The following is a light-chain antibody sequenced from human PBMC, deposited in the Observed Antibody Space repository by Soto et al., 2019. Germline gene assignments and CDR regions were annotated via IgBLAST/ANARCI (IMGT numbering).Light chain of an antibody. CDR1: KLGDKY. CDR2: QDS. CDR3: QAWDSSTVV. V-gene: IGLV3-1*01. Sequence: SYQLTQPPSVSVSQGQTASITCSGDKLGDKYACWYQQKPGQSPVLVIYQDSKRTSGIPERLSGSNSGNTATLTISGTQAMDEADYYCQAWDSSTVVSGGGTKLTVL. J-gene: IGLJ2*01.